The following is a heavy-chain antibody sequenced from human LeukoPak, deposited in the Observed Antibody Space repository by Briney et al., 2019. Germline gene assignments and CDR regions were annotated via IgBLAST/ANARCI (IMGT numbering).Heavy chain of an antibody. CDR1: GFTFSSYS. CDR3: AKDPTYYDILTGYSNWFDP. D-gene: IGHD3-9*01. V-gene: IGHV3-48*01. CDR2: ISSSSSTI. J-gene: IGHJ5*02. Sequence: PGGSLRLSCAASGFTFSSYSMNWVRQAPGKGLEWVSYISSSSSTIYYADSVKGRFTISRDNAKNSLYLQMNSLRAEDTAVYYCAKDPTYYDILTGYSNWFDPWGQGTLVTVSS.